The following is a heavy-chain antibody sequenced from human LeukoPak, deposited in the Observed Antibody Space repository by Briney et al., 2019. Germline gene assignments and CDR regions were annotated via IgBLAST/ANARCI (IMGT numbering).Heavy chain of an antibody. CDR3: AVAYCGGDSYSGVEGEGYFDY. CDR1: GFTFSSYG. V-gene: IGHV3-33*01. Sequence: PGGSLRLSCAASGFTFSSYGMHWVRQAPGKGLEWVAVIWYDGSNKYYADSVKGRFTISRDNSKNTLYLQMNSLRAEDTAVYYCAVAYCGGDSYSGVEGEGYFDYWGQGTLVTVSS. D-gene: IGHD2-21*02. J-gene: IGHJ4*02. CDR2: IWYDGSNK.